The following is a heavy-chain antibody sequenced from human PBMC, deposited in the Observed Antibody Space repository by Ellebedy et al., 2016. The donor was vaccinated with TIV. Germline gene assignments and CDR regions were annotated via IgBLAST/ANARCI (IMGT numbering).Heavy chain of an antibody. CDR1: GYTLTELS. D-gene: IGHD2/OR15-2a*01. CDR2: FDPEDGET. J-gene: IGHJ4*02. Sequence: ASVKVSCKVSGYTLTELSMHWVRQAPGKGLEWMGGFDPEDGETIFAQKFQGRVTMTTDTSTSTAYMELRSLRSDDTAVYYCARDERGDGSVIVIVHLKYWGQGTLVTVSS. V-gene: IGHV1-24*01. CDR3: ARDERGDGSVIVIVHLKY.